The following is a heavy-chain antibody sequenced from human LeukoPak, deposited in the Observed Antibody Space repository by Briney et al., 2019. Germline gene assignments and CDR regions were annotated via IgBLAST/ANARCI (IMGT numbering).Heavy chain of an antibody. CDR2: IKTKTDGGTT. D-gene: IGHD6-13*01. CDR3: AKGLSAGTGGGWEDYFDY. V-gene: IGHV3-15*01. J-gene: IGHJ4*02. Sequence: GGSLRLSCAASGFTFSNAWMNWVRQAPGKGLEWVGRIKTKTDGGTTDYAAPVKGRFTISRDDSKNTLYLQMNSLRAEDTAVYYCAKGLSAGTGGGWEDYFDYWGQGTLITVSA. CDR1: GFTFSNAW.